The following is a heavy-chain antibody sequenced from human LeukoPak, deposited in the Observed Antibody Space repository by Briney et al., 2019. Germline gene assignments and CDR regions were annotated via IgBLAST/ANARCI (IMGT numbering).Heavy chain of an antibody. J-gene: IGHJ6*03. CDR2: VYITGPT. V-gene: IGHV4-4*07. CDR3: ARAHTPLRSDYYYYLDV. CDR1: GGSFSGHY. D-gene: IGHD5-18*01. Sequence: LETLSLTCTVSGGSFSGHYWTWIRQPAGRGLEFIGRVYITGPTNYNASLLGRVTMSVDTSKSQFSLNLTSVTAADTAVYYCARAHTPLRSDYYYYLDVWGKGTTVTV.